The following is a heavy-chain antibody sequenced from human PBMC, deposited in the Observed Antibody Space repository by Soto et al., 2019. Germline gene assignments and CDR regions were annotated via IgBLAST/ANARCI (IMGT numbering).Heavy chain of an antibody. CDR3: ARASNYFFCFDY. J-gene: IGHJ4*02. V-gene: IGHV3-72*01. Sequence: EVQLVESGGDLVQPGGSLRLSCAASGFTFSDHYMDWVRQAPGKGLEWVARVRDTAHSYTTEYAASVKGRFTISRDDSKSSLYLQMNSLKTEDTAVYYCARASNYFFCFDYWGRGTLVTVSS. CDR2: VRDTAHSYTT. D-gene: IGHD4-4*01. CDR1: GFTFSDHY.